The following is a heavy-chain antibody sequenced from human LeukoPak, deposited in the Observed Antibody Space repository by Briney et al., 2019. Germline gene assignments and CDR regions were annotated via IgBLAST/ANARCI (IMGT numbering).Heavy chain of an antibody. V-gene: IGHV3-48*01. Sequence: VASVKVSCKASGDTFRRFAMNWVRQAPGKGLEWVSYISSSSSTIYYADSVKGRFTISRDNAKNSLYLQMNSLRAEDTAVYYCARDYSYGYSGLYYWGQGTLVTVSS. J-gene: IGHJ4*02. CDR2: ISSSSSTI. D-gene: IGHD5-18*01. CDR3: ARDYSYGYSGLYY. CDR1: GDTFRRFA.